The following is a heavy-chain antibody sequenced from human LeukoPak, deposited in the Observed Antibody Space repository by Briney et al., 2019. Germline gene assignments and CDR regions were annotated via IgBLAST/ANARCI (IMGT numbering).Heavy chain of an antibody. Sequence: ASVKVSCKASGYTFTSYGISWVRQAPGQGLEWMGWISAYNGNTNYAQKLQGRATMTTDTSTSTAYMELRSLRSDDTAVYYCARNQLLWFGELLYYFDYWGQGTLVTVSS. D-gene: IGHD3-10*01. J-gene: IGHJ4*02. V-gene: IGHV1-18*01. CDR3: ARNQLLWFGELLYYFDY. CDR2: ISAYNGNT. CDR1: GYTFTSYG.